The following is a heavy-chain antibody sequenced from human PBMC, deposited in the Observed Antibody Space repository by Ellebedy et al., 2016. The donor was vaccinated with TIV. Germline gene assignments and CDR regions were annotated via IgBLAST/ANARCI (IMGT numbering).Heavy chain of an antibody. D-gene: IGHD4-11*01. CDR3: ARNPTTSNWFDP. J-gene: IGHJ5*02. CDR1: GFTFNTYN. CDR2: ISTSSTTI. V-gene: IGHV3-48*02. Sequence: GESLKISXAASGFTFNTYNMNWVRQAPGKGLEWVPYISTSSTTIYYAESVQGRFTNSRDNAKNSLYLQMNSLRDEDTAVYYCARNPTTSNWFDPWGQGTLVTVSS.